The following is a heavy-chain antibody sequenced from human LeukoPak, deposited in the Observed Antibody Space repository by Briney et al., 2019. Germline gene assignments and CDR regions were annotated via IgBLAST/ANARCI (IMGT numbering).Heavy chain of an antibody. CDR1: GGSGDSINTYY. Sequence: SETLSLTCTVSGGSGDSINTYYWNWIRQPPGKGLEWIGYVYYRVNTNYNPSLKSRLTISVDTSKSQFSLKVSSVTAADTAVYYCARQSASDYYDSSDSFDYWGQGTLVTVSS. D-gene: IGHD3-22*01. V-gene: IGHV4-59*08. J-gene: IGHJ4*02. CDR3: ARQSASDYYDSSDSFDY. CDR2: VYYRVNT.